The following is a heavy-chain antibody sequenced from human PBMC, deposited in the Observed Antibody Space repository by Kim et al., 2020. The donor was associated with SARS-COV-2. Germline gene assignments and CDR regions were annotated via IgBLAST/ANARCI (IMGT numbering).Heavy chain of an antibody. J-gene: IGHJ5*02. CDR1: GGTFSSSS. CDR2: IIPLFGPA. Sequence: SVKVSCKTSGGTFSSSSISWLRQAPGQGLQWMGGIIPLFGPANYADHFQGRLTITADASAGTAYMELNSLRSEDTAVYFCARGVAPAAVMGNWFDTWGQ. V-gene: IGHV1-69*13. CDR3: ARGVAPAAVMGNWFDT. D-gene: IGHD2-8*01.